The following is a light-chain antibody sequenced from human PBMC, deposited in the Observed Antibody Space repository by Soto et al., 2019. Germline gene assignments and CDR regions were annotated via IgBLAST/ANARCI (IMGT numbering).Light chain of an antibody. CDR2: GAS. Sequence: EIVLTQSPATLSVSPGESATLSCRASQSISSNLAWYQQKPGQSPRLLTYGASSRATGVPVRFSGSGSGVGFTLTISGLQTEDYAVSQCQQYNQWPGTFGQGTKVEIK. CDR3: QQYNQWPGT. CDR1: QSISSN. J-gene: IGKJ1*01. V-gene: IGKV3-15*01.